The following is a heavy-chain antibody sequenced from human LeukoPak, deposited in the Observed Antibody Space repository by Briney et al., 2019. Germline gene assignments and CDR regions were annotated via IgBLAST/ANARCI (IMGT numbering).Heavy chain of an antibody. CDR1: GGSFSGYY. D-gene: IGHD3-10*01. J-gene: IGHJ5*02. Sequence: SETLSLTCAVYGGSFSGYYWSWIRQPPGKGLEWIGEINHSGSTNYNPSLKSRVTISVDTSKNQFSLKLSSVTAADTAVYYCAREVYGSGTEGWFDPWGQGTLVTVS. V-gene: IGHV4-34*01. CDR2: INHSGST. CDR3: AREVYGSGTEGWFDP.